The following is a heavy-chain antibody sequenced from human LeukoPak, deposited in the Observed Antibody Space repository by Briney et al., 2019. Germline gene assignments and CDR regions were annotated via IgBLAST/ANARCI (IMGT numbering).Heavy chain of an antibody. CDR3: AKDIAVARLMKLEPLNWFDP. V-gene: IGHV3-23*01. Sequence: PGGSLRLSCAASGFTFSSYAMSWVRQAPVKGLEWVSAISGSGGSTYYADSVKGRFTISRDNSKNTLYLQMNSLRAEDTAVYYCAKDIAVARLMKLEPLNWFDPWGQGTLVTVSS. J-gene: IGHJ5*02. CDR2: ISGSGGST. CDR1: GFTFSSYA. D-gene: IGHD6-19*01.